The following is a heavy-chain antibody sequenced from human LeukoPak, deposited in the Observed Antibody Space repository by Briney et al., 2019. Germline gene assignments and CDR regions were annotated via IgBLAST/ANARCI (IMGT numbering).Heavy chain of an antibody. Sequence: SETLSLTCAVSGYSISSGYYWGWIRQPPGKGLEWIGSIYHSGSTYCNPSLKSRVTISVDTSENQFSLKLSSVTAADTAVYYCARAGYDILTRVIDYWGQGTLVTVSS. CDR3: ARAGYDILTRVIDY. V-gene: IGHV4-38-2*01. J-gene: IGHJ4*02. CDR1: GYSISSGYY. CDR2: IYHSGST. D-gene: IGHD3-9*01.